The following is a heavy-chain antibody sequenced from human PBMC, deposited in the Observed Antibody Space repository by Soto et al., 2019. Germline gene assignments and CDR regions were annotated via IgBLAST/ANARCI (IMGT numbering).Heavy chain of an antibody. J-gene: IGHJ4*02. CDR1: GGSISSSSYY. Sequence: QLQLQESGPGLVKPSETLSLSCTVSGGSISSSSYYWGWIRQPPGKGLEWIGSIYSGGSTYYNPSLKSRVTISVDTSKNQFSLKLSSVTAADTAVYYCASRVYVAPLWGQGTLVTVSS. CDR3: ASRVYVAPL. CDR2: IYSGGST. V-gene: IGHV4-39*01. D-gene: IGHD3-16*01.